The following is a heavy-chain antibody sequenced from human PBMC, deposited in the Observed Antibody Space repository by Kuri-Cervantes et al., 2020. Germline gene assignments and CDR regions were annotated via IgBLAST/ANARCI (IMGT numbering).Heavy chain of an antibody. Sequence: GGSLRLSCAASGFTFSDYYMSWIRQAPGKGLEWVSGISWNSGSIGYADSVKGRFTISRDNAKNSLYLQMNSLRAEDTALYYCAKAVRFGYCSGGSCYMVGYFDYWGQGTLVTVSS. J-gene: IGHJ4*02. D-gene: IGHD2-15*01. CDR3: AKAVRFGYCSGGSCYMVGYFDY. CDR2: ISWNSGSI. CDR1: GFTFSDYY. V-gene: IGHV3-9*01.